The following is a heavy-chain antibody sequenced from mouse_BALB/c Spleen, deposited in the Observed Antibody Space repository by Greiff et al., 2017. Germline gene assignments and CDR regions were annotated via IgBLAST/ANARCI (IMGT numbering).Heavy chain of an antibody. CDR3: ARSGITMVEATYHYAMDY. CDR1: GFTFSSFG. CDR2: ISSGSSTI. Sequence: EVQLMESGGGLVQPGASRKLSCAASGFTFSSFGMHWVRQAPGKGLEWVAYISSGSSTIYYADTVKGRITISKDNPKNTLFLQMTRLRSEDAAMYDSARSGITMVEATYHYAMDYWGQGTSVTVSS. J-gene: IGHJ4*01. D-gene: IGHD1-1*01. V-gene: IGHV5-17*02.